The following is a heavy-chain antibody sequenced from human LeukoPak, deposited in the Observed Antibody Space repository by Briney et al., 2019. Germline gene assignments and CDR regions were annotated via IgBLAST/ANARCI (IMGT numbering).Heavy chain of an antibody. J-gene: IGHJ4*02. CDR1: GFSLGTYY. V-gene: IGHV3-7*01. D-gene: IGHD3-16*01. Sequence: GGSLRLSCAASGFSLGTYYMSWVRQAPGKGLEWVANIKQDGSEKHYVDSVKGRFTISRDNAKNSLYLQMNSLRAEDTAVYYCARDKYVWYFDYWGQGTLVTVSS. CDR3: ARDKYVWYFDY. CDR2: IKQDGSEK.